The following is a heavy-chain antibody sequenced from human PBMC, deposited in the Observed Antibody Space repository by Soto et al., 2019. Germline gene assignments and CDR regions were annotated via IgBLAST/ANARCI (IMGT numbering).Heavy chain of an antibody. Sequence: EVQLVESGGGLVQPGGSLRLSCAASGFTFSSYDLHWVRQGSGKGLEWVSAIGNAGDTYYASSVKGRFTISRENAKNSLSLQMSSLRAGDTAVYYCAREGTGSDAFDIWGQGTVVTVSS. CDR3: AREGTGSDAFDI. CDR1: GFTFSSYD. D-gene: IGHD2-8*02. V-gene: IGHV3-13*01. CDR2: IGNAGDT. J-gene: IGHJ3*02.